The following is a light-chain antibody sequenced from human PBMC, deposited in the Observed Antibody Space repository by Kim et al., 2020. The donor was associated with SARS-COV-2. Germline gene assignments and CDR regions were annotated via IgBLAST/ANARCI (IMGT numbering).Light chain of an antibody. CDR1: QGGSRF. CDR2: DAS. V-gene: IGKV3-11*01. J-gene: IGKJ1*01. CDR3: QQRSNWLLT. Sequence: LSRRERTTLDCTRSQGGSRFLAWYQHKPGEAPRLLIYDASNRATGIPARFSGSGAGTDFTLTISSLEPEDFGVYYCQQRSNWLLTFGQGATVDIK.